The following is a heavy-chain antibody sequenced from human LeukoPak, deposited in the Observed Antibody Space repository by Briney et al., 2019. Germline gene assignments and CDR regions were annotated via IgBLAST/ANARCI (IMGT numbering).Heavy chain of an antibody. V-gene: IGHV4-34*01. J-gene: IGHJ4*02. D-gene: IGHD6-13*01. CDR2: INHSGST. Sequence: SETLSLTCAVYGGSFSGYYWSWIRQPPGKGLEWIGEINHSGSTNYNPSLRNRVTMSVDTSKNQFSLNLSSVTAADTAVYYCATVAAAGRIDYWGQGTLVTVSS. CDR3: ATVAAAGRIDY. CDR1: GGSFSGYY.